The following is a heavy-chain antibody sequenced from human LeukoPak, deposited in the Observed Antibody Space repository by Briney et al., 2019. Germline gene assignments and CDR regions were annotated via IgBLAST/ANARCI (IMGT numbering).Heavy chain of an antibody. V-gene: IGHV3-30*03. Sequence: QPGGSLRLSCAASGFIISTYGMHWVRQAPGKGLEWVAVISYDGSNKYYADSVKGRFTISRDNSKNTLYVQMNSLRAEDTAVYYCARDQNYGSGVDYWGQGTLVTVSS. J-gene: IGHJ4*02. D-gene: IGHD3-10*01. CDR3: ARDQNYGSGVDY. CDR1: GFIISTYG. CDR2: ISYDGSNK.